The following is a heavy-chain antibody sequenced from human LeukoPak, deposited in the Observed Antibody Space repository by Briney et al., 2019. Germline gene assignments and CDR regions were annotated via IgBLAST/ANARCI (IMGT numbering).Heavy chain of an antibody. Sequence: GSLRLSCEASGFTFSSYEMNWVRQPPGKGLEWIGNTYYSGSTYYNPSLKSRLTMSVDTSKNQFSLKMSSVTAADTAVYYCARLSKGRYFDYIFDHWGQGALVTVSS. CDR3: ARLSKGRYFDYIFDH. V-gene: IGHV4-59*04. CDR2: TYYSGST. J-gene: IGHJ4*02. CDR1: GFTFSSYE. D-gene: IGHD3-9*01.